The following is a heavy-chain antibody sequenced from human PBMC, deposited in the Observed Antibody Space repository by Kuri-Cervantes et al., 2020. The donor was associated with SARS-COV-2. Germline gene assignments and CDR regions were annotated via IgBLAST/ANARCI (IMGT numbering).Heavy chain of an antibody. Sequence: GGSLRLSCAASGFTFSSYSMNWVRQAPGKGLEWVSPISSSSSYIYYADSVKGRFTISRDNAKNSLYLQMNSLRAEDTAVYYCAREALYCGGDCYSRGLGWFDPWGQGTLVTVSS. CDR3: AREALYCGGDCYSRGLGWFDP. V-gene: IGHV3-21*01. D-gene: IGHD2-21*01. J-gene: IGHJ5*02. CDR1: GFTFSSYS. CDR2: ISSSSSYI.